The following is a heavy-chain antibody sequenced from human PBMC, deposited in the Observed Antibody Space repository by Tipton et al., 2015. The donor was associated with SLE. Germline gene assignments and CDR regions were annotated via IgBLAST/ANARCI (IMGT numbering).Heavy chain of an antibody. CDR2: INHSGST. CDR3: ARDNAALDYYYGMDV. V-gene: IGHV4-34*01. CDR1: GGSFSGYY. J-gene: IGHJ6*02. Sequence: LRLSCAVYGGSFSGYYWSWIRQPPGKGLEWIGEINHSGSTNYNPSLKSRVTISVDTSKNQFSLKLSSVTAADTAVYYCARDNAALDYYYGMDVWGQGTTVTVSS. D-gene: IGHD2-15*01.